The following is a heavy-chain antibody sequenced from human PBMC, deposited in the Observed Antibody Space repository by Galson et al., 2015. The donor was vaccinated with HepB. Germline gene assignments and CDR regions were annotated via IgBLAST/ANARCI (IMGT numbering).Heavy chain of an antibody. CDR2: ISISSTYT. V-gene: IGHV3-11*06. J-gene: IGHJ6*02. D-gene: IGHD1-1*01. CDR3: ARRTAGGPYGMDV. CDR1: GFTFSDYY. Sequence: SLRLSCAASGFTFSDYYMSWIRQAPGKGLEWVSYISISSTYTNYADSVKGRFTISRDNAKNSLYLQMNSLRDEDTAVYYCARRTAGGPYGMDVWGQGTTVTVSS.